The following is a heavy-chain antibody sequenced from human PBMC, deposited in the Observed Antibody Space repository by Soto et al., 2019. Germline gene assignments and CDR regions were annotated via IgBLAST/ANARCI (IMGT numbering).Heavy chain of an antibody. J-gene: IGHJ3*02. D-gene: IGHD4-17*01. CDR3: ARQGLPWYHALDT. Sequence: SETLSLTCTVSGGSISSSSYYWGWIRQPPGKGLEWIGSVYYSGSTDYDPSLKSRGTISVDTSKNQFSLTLSPLTAAHTAVYYCARQGLPWYHALDTWGQGTMAPASS. CDR2: VYYSGST. CDR1: GGSISSSSYY. V-gene: IGHV4-39*01.